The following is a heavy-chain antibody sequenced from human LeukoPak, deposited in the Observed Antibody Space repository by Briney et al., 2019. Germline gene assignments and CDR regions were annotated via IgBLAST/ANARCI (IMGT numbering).Heavy chain of an antibody. CDR1: GGSFSGYY. Sequence: PSETLSLTCAVYGGSFSGYYWSWIRQPPGKGLEWIGEINHSGSTNYNPSLKSRVTISVDTSKNQFSLKLSSVTAADTAVYYCARDPERRITIFGVGVHYYYYGMDVWGQGTTVTVSS. CDR3: ARDPERRITIFGVGVHYYYYGMDV. CDR2: INHSGST. V-gene: IGHV4-34*01. J-gene: IGHJ6*02. D-gene: IGHD3-3*01.